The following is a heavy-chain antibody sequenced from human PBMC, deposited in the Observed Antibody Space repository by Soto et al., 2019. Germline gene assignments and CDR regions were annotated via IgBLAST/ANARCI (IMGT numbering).Heavy chain of an antibody. CDR2: ISGSGGST. J-gene: IGHJ4*02. CDR3: AKDLGYCSGGSCYSFGGD. CDR1: GFTFSSYA. Sequence: EVQLLESGGGLVQPGGSLRLSCAASGFTFSSYAMSWVRQAPGKGLEWVSAISGSGGSTYYADSVKGRFTISRDNYKNTLYLQMNSLRAEDTAVYYCAKDLGYCSGGSCYSFGGDWGQGTLVTVSS. V-gene: IGHV3-23*01. D-gene: IGHD2-15*01.